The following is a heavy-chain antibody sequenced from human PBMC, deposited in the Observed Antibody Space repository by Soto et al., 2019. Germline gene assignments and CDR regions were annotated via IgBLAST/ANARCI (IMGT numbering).Heavy chain of an antibody. CDR1: GFTFDEYA. V-gene: IGHV3-9*01. D-gene: IGHD2-8*01. Sequence: GGSLRLSCAASGFTFDEYAMHWVRQAPGKGLEWVSGISWNSGRIGYVDSVKGRFTISRDNAKNTLYLQMNSLRAEDTAVYYCAKEYCTNGVCYLRTYDYWGQGTLVTVSS. CDR3: AKEYCTNGVCYLRTYDY. CDR2: ISWNSGRI. J-gene: IGHJ4*02.